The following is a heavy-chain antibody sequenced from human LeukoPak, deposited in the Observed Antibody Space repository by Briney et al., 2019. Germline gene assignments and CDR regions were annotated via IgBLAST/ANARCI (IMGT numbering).Heavy chain of an antibody. J-gene: IGHJ5*02. CDR3: ARVEYGDYSNWFDP. CDR2: IYYSGST. CDR1: GGSISSYY. V-gene: IGHV4-59*01. D-gene: IGHD4-17*01. Sequence: PSETLSLTCTVSGGSISSYYWSWIRQPPGKGLEWIGYIYYSGSTNYNPSLKSRVTISVDTSKNQFSLKLSPVTAADTAVYYCARVEYGDYSNWFDPWGQGTLVTVSS.